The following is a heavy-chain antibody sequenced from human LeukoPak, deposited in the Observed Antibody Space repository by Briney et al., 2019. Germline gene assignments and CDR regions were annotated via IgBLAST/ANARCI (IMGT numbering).Heavy chain of an antibody. CDR1: GYTFTGYY. Sequence: ASVKVSCKASGYTFTGYYSHWVPQAPGQGLEWMGWINPNTAGTNYAQKFLGGVTLTWDTSISTAYMELNRLTSDDTAVYYCATSAGDYRAGHYYYMGVWGKGTSVTVSS. CDR2: INPNTAGT. CDR3: ATSAGDYRAGHYYYMGV. D-gene: IGHD4-11*01. V-gene: IGHV1-2*02. J-gene: IGHJ6*03.